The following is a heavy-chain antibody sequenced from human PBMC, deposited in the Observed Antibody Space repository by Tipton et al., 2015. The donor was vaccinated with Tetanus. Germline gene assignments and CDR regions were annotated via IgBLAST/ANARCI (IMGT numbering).Heavy chain of an antibody. D-gene: IGHD5-18*01. CDR3: VRGRGLGACSFGFEY. J-gene: IGHJ4*02. CDR2: VSYSGRT. CDR1: GGSVSRVDYS. V-gene: IGHV4-61*08. Sequence: TLSLTCTVSGGSVSRVDYSWNWIRQPPGKGLEWLAYVSYSGRTNSHYSLKSRITISQDPSKNQFSLRLTSVTAADTAVYYCVRGRGLGACSFGFEYWGQGAQVIVSS.